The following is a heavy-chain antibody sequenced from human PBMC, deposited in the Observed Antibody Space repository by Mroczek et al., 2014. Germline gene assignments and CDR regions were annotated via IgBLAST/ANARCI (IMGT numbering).Heavy chain of an antibody. J-gene: IGHJ5*02. CDR3: ARGQHRPGGSGSYTPYPNWFDP. D-gene: IGHD3-10*01. CDR1: GGSISSGDYY. CDR2: IYYSGST. Sequence: VQLVESGPGLVKPSQTLSLTCTVSGGSISSGDYYWSWIRQPPGKGLEWIGYIYYSGSTYYNPSLKSRVTISVDTSKNQFSLKLSSVTAANTAVYYCARGQHRPGGSGSYTPYPNWFDPWGQGTLVTVSS. V-gene: IGHV4-30-4*01.